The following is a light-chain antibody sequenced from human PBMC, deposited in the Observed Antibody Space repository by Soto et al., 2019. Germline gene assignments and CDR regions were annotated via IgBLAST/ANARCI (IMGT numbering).Light chain of an antibody. Sequence: DVVMTQSPLSLPVTPGEPASISCRSSQSLLHSNGYNYLAWFLQKAGQSPQLLIYLASSRASVVPHRFSSGGSGTDFTLEISSVEAEDVGIYYCMPLLHPPLTFGGATKVEIK. CDR1: QSLLHSNGYNY. V-gene: IGKV2-28*01. J-gene: IGKJ4*01. CDR3: MPLLHPPLT. CDR2: LAS.